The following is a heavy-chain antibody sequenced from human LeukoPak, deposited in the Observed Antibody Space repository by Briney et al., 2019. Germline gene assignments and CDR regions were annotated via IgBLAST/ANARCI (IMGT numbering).Heavy chain of an antibody. V-gene: IGHV4-4*07. CDR2: IHTSGSP. J-gene: IGHJ4*02. CDR3: ARQRLDGDILGFDW. CDR1: GASISGHY. Sequence: SETLSLTCNVSGASISGHYWSWIRHPAGRSLEWIGRIHTSGSPIYNPSLSSRVTMSVDTSKGQFSLTMNSLTAADTAIYYCARQRLDGDILGFDWWGQGTLVTVSS. D-gene: IGHD2-21*01.